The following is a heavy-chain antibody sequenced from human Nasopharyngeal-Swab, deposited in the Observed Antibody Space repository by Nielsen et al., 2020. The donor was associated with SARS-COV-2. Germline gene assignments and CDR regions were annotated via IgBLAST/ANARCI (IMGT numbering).Heavy chain of an antibody. J-gene: IGHJ4*02. Sequence: WIRQPPGKGLEWIGSIYYSGSTYYNPSLKSRVTISVDTSKNQFSLKLSSVTAADTAVYYCARWKGIAAAWDYWGQGTLVTDSS. D-gene: IGHD6-13*01. CDR2: IYYSGST. CDR3: ARWKGIAAAWDY. V-gene: IGHV4-39*01.